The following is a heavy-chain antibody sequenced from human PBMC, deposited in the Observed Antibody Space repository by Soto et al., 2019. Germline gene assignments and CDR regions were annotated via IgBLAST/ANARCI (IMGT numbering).Heavy chain of an antibody. Sequence: QVSLVQSGAEVKKPGASVKVSCKASGYTFTSYYVHWVRQAPGQGLEWMGIINPSGATTTYAQNFQGRVAMTRDTSTSTVYMELSSLGSEDTAVYYCARRDCFSSSCYFKYWGQGTLVTVSS. CDR3: ARRDCFSSSCYFKY. J-gene: IGHJ4*02. CDR1: GYTFTSYY. CDR2: INPSGATT. D-gene: IGHD2-2*01. V-gene: IGHV1-46*01.